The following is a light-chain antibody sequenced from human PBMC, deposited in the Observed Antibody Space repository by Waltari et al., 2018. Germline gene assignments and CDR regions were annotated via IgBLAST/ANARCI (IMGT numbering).Light chain of an antibody. CDR1: QGSSNQ. V-gene: IGKV1-16*01. CDR3: KQYSRYPYT. Sequence: IHLTHLPSSLSASVGARVTFTCRATQGSSNQLAWFQQKPGKAPKSLIYAASSLQSGVPARFSGSGSGTDFTLTISSLQPEDFATFYCKQYSRYPYTVGQGTKLEI. CDR2: AAS. J-gene: IGKJ2*01.